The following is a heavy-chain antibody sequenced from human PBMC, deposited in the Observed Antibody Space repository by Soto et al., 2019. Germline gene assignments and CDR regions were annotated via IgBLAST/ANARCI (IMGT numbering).Heavy chain of an antibody. CDR2: INPNSGGT. D-gene: IGHD3-3*01. J-gene: IGHJ6*02. Sequence: GASVKVSCKASGYTFTGHYMHWVRQAPGQGLEWMGWINPNSGGTNYAQKFQGRVTMTRDTSISTAYMELSRLRSDDTAVYYCARLRFAIYYYGMDVWGQGTTVTVSS. CDR3: ARLRFAIYYYGMDV. V-gene: IGHV1-2*02. CDR1: GYTFTGHY.